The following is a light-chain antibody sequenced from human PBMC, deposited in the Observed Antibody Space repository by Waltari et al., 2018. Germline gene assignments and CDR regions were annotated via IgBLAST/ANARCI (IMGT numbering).Light chain of an antibody. J-gene: IGKJ4*01. V-gene: IGKV3-11*01. CDR3: QQRSNWPPLT. CDR2: DAS. CDR1: QSFSSY. Sequence: EIVLTQSPATLSFSPGERATLSCRASQSFSSYLAWYQQKPGQAPRLLIYDASNRATGIPARFSGSGSGTDFTLTISSLEPEDFAVYYCQQRSNWPPLTFGGGTKVEIK.